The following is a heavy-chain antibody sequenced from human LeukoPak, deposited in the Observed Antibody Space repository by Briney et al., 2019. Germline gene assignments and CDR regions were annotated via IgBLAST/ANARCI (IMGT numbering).Heavy chain of an antibody. CDR1: GFSFSTSE. CDR2: VASGSTPI. Sequence: GGSLRLSCAASGFSFSTSEMTWVRQAPGKGLEWIAYVASGSTPIYYADSVRARFTISRDNARNSLFLQMTSLRAGDTALYYCVREDNFDALDIWGRGTMVTVSS. D-gene: IGHD1-20*01. J-gene: IGHJ3*02. V-gene: IGHV3-48*03. CDR3: VREDNFDALDI.